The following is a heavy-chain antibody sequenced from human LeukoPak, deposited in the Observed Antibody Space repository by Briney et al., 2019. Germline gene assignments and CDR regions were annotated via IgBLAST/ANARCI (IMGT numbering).Heavy chain of an antibody. V-gene: IGHV3-9*03. CDR2: ISWNSGSI. D-gene: IGHD3-22*01. CDR1: GFTFDDYA. CDR3: AKGLHYYDSSGYYYSEYFQH. Sequence: SLRLSCAPSGFTFDDYAMHWVRQAPGKGLEWVSGISWNSGSIGYADSVKGRFTISRDNAKNSLYLQMNSLRAEDMALYYCAKGLHYYDSSGYYYSEYFQHWGQGTLVTVSS. J-gene: IGHJ1*01.